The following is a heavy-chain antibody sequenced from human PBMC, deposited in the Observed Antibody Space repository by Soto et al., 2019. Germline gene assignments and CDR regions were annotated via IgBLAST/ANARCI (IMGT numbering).Heavy chain of an antibody. CDR1: GEGFESCD. J-gene: IGHJ5*02. D-gene: IGHD3-10*01. CDR2: MNPNSGNT. CDR3: AREHYGNSAWFDP. Sequence: GVSVELSSKECGEGFESCDRCSVRHSTGQGLEWMGWMNPNSGNTGYAQKFQGRVTMTRNTSISTAYMELSSLRSEDTAVYYCAREHYGNSAWFDPWGQGTLVTVSS. V-gene: IGHV1-8*01.